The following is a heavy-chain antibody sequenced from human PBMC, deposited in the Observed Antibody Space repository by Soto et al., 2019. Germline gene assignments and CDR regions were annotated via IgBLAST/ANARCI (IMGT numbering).Heavy chain of an antibody. V-gene: IGHV4-34*01. J-gene: IGHJ5*02. Sequence: SETLSLTCAVYGGSVKCYYWNWIRQPPGKGLEWIVEINHTGGTHYNPSLKSRVTMSVDTSKNQFSLRLSSVTAADTAIYYCATRITVFGLLIPPFDPWGQGTQVTVSS. D-gene: IGHD3-3*01. CDR3: ATRITVFGLLIPPFDP. CDR2: INHTGGT. CDR1: GGSVKCYY.